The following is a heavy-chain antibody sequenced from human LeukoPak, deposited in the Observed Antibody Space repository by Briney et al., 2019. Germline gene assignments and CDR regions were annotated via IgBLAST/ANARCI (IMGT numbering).Heavy chain of an antibody. CDR3: ARSVVTLYWYFDL. CDR2: FYYSGSS. V-gene: IGHV4-59*01. CDR1: GGSISSYY. J-gene: IGHJ2*01. D-gene: IGHD4-23*01. Sequence: PSETLSLTCTVSGGSISSYYWSWIRQPPGKGLEWIGYFYYSGSSNCNPSLKSRVAISVDTSKNQFSLKLSSVTAADTAVYYCARSVVTLYWYFDLWGRGTLVTVSS.